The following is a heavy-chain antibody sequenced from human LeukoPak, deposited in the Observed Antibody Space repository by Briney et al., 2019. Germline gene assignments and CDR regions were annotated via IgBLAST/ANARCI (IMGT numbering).Heavy chain of an antibody. V-gene: IGHV3-9*01. CDR1: GFTFDDYA. J-gene: IGHJ5*02. CDR3: ASLDTAKQPLANH. CDR2: ISWNSGSI. Sequence: GRSLRLSCAASGFTFDDYAMQWVRQAPGKGLEWVSGISWNSGSIGYADSVRGRFTISKNSAKNSLYLQMNTLRVEDTAMYYCASLDTAKQPLANHWGQGTLVTVSS. D-gene: IGHD5-18*01.